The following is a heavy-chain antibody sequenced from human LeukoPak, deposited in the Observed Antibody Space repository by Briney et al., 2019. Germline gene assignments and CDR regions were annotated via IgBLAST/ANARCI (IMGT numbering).Heavy chain of an antibody. D-gene: IGHD6-19*01. V-gene: IGHV6-1*01. CDR1: GDSVSSNSAA. CDR3: AKEWGSGWYPYYYYYYGMDV. Sequence: SQTLSLTCAISGDSVSSNSAAWIWIRQSPSRALEWLGRTYYRSKWYNDYAVSVKSRITINPDTSKNQFSLQLNSVTPEDTAVYYCAKEWGSGWYPYYYYYYGMDVWGQGTTVTVSS. CDR2: TYYRSKWYN. J-gene: IGHJ6*02.